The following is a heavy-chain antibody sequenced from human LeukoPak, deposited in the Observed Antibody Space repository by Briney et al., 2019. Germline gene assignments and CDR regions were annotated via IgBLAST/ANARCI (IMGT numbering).Heavy chain of an antibody. CDR2: IHTSGDT. J-gene: IGHJ5*02. CDR3: IVFGDSNH. CDR1: GFTVSNNY. D-gene: IGHD4-17*01. V-gene: IGHV3-53*01. Sequence: GGSLRLSCVVSGFTVSNNYVSWVRQAPGKGLEWVSAIHTSGDTCYADSVKGRFTISRDTSKNTLYLQINSLRVEDTAVYYCIVFGDSNHWGQGTLVTVSS.